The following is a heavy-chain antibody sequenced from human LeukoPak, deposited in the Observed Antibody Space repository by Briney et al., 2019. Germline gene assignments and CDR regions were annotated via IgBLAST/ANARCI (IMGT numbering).Heavy chain of an antibody. CDR2: ISWNSGSI. Sequence: PGGSLRLSCAASGFTFDDYAMHWVRQAPGKGLEWVSGISWNSGSIGYADSVKGRFTISRDNAKNSLYLQMNSLRAEDTALYYCAKGRPPHLAIRLGELSSNYYFDYWGQGTLVTVSS. CDR3: AKGRPPHLAIRLGELSSNYYFDY. D-gene: IGHD3-16*02. J-gene: IGHJ4*02. V-gene: IGHV3-9*01. CDR1: GFTFDDYA.